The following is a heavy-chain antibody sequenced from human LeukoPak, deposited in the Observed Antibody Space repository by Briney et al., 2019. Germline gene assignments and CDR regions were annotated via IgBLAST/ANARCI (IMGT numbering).Heavy chain of an antibody. CDR2: INPHSGGT. CDR3: AGLAEKYCSRVRCYADDPLLF. CDR1: VYTFAADY. V-gene: IGHV1-2*02. J-gene: IGHJ4*02. D-gene: IGHD2-15*01. Sequence: ASVKVSCKASVYTFAADYVHSVRQAPGQGLEWMGWINPHSGGTEYAQKFWGRVTMTRDTSISTAYMELSTLISDDTAVYYCAGLAEKYCSRVRCYADDPLLFWGQGALVTVSS.